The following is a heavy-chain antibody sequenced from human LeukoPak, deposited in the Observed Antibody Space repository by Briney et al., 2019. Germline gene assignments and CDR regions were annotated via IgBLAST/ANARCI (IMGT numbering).Heavy chain of an antibody. J-gene: IGHJ4*02. CDR2: IKQDGNEK. D-gene: IGHD6-19*01. CDR1: GFMFSSYW. Sequence: TGGSLRLSCAASGFMFSSYWMTWVRQAPGKGLEWVANIKQDGNEKYYVDSVKGRFTISRDNAKNSLYLQMNSLRVEDTAVYYCATAYNSGRGSAIDYWGQGTLVTVSS. V-gene: IGHV3-7*01. CDR3: ATAYNSGRGSAIDY.